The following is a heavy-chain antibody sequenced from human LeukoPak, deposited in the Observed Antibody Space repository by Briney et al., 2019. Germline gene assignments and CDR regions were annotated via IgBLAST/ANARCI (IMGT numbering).Heavy chain of an antibody. V-gene: IGHV1-69*05. D-gene: IGHD4-17*01. CDR1: GGTFSSYA. J-gene: IGHJ4*02. CDR2: IIPIFGTA. Sequence: GASVKVSCKASGGTFSSYAISWVRQAPGQGLEWMGGIIPIFGTANYAQKFQGRVTITTDESTSTAYMELSSLRSEDTAVYYCARLHDYGEEFDYWGQGTLVTVSS. CDR3: ARLHDYGEEFDY.